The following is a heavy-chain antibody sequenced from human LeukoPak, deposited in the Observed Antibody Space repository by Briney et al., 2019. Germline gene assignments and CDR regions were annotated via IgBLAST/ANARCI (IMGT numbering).Heavy chain of an antibody. CDR1: GFFTYSNY. V-gene: IGHV3-66*02. J-gene: IGHJ4*02. CDR2: VYSGGST. D-gene: IGHD1-26*01. CDR3: ARDLGWDNITSFHF. Sequence: GGSLRLSCVASGFFTYSNYMSWVRQPPGKGLEWVSVVYSGGSTNHAESVRGRFIVSRDLSRNTIYLQMNDLRPEDTAVYYCARDLGWDNITSFHFWGQGGLVTVS.